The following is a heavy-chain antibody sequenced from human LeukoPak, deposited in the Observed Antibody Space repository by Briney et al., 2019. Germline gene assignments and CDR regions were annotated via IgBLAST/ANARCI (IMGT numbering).Heavy chain of an antibody. D-gene: IGHD1-20*01. V-gene: IGHV1-46*01. CDR3: AREGITGTTVVY. J-gene: IGHJ4*02. CDR2: INPSGGST. Sequence: ASVKVSCKASGYTFTSYYMHWVRQAPGQGLEWMGIINPSGGSTSYAQKFQGRVTMTGDTSTSTAYMELSSLRSEDTAVYYCAREGITGTTVVYWGQGTLVTVSS. CDR1: GYTFTSYY.